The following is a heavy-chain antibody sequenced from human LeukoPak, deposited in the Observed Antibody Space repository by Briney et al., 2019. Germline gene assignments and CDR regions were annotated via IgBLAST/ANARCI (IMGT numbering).Heavy chain of an antibody. Sequence: GGSLRLSCAASGFTFSSYWMSWVRQAPGKGLEWVANIKQDGSEKYYVDSVKGRSTISRDNAKNSLYLQMNSLRAEDTAVYYCASSDYYDSSGYFYWGQGTLVTVSS. D-gene: IGHD3-22*01. CDR2: IKQDGSEK. CDR3: ASSDYYDSSGYFY. J-gene: IGHJ4*02. V-gene: IGHV3-7*01. CDR1: GFTFSSYW.